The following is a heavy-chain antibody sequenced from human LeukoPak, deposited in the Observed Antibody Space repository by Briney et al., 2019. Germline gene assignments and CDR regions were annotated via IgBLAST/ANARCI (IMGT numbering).Heavy chain of an antibody. CDR1: GFTFGSYG. D-gene: IGHD2-15*01. Sequence: GGSLRLSCVASGFTFGSYGMHWVRQAPGMGLEWMAIIWYDGSIKYYVDSVKGRFTISRDNSKNTLYLQMDSLRAEDTAVYYCARDSTRKDCSSGICQYFFDYWGQGTLVTVSS. CDR3: ARDSTRKDCSSGICQYFFDY. V-gene: IGHV3-33*01. CDR2: IWYDGSIK. J-gene: IGHJ4*02.